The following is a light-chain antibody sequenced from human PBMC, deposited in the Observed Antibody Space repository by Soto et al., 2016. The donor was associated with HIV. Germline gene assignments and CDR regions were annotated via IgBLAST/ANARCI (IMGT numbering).Light chain of an antibody. CDR2: DDR. CDR1: KIGSKS. V-gene: IGLV3-21*02. CDR3: QVWDTRSDHVV. Sequence: SYELTQPPSLSVAPGQTARIICGGEKIGSKSVHWYQQKPGQAPVLVVYDDRDRPSGISERFSGSNSGSAATLTITRVEGGDEADYYCQVWDTRSDHVVFGGGTKLTVL. J-gene: IGLJ2*01.